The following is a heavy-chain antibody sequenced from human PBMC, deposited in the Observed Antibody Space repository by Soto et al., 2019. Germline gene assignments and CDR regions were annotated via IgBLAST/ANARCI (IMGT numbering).Heavy chain of an antibody. V-gene: IGHV1-3*01. CDR1: GYTFTSYA. Sequence: GASVKVSCKASGYTFTSYAMHWVRQAPGQRLEWMGWINAGNGNTKYSQKFQGRVTITRDTSASTAYMELSSLRSEDTAVYYCARVDSVPGWGGYYFDYWGQGTLVTVSS. CDR3: ARVDSVPGWGGYYFDY. J-gene: IGHJ4*02. D-gene: IGHD2-21*01. CDR2: INAGNGNT.